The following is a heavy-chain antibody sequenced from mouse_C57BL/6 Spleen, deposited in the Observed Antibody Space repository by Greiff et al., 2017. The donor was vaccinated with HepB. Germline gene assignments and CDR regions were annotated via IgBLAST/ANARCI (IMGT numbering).Heavy chain of an antibody. CDR2: INPYNGGT. Sequence: EVQRVESGPVLVKPGASVKMSCKASGYTFTDYYMNWVKQSHGKSLEWIGVINPYNGGTSYNQKFKGKATLTVDKSSSTAYMELNSLTSEDSAVYYCARWRYYGSSSSFDVWGTGTTVTVSS. CDR3: ARWRYYGSSSSFDV. J-gene: IGHJ1*03. CDR1: GYTFTDYY. V-gene: IGHV1-19*01. D-gene: IGHD1-1*01.